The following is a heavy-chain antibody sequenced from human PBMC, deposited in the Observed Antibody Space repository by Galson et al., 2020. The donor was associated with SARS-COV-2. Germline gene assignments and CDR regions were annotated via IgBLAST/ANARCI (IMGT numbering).Heavy chain of an antibody. CDR3: AREAVTIFGVDYYYYGVDV. Sequence: TGGSLRLSCAATGFTFSSYWMSWDRQAPGKGLEWVANIKQEGSEKYYVDSVKGRFTISRDNATNSLYLQMNSLRAEDTAVYYCAREAVTIFGVDYYYYGVDVWGQGTTVTVSS. CDR2: IKQEGSEK. CDR1: GFTFSSYW. V-gene: IGHV3-7*01. J-gene: IGHJ6*01. D-gene: IGHD3-3*01.